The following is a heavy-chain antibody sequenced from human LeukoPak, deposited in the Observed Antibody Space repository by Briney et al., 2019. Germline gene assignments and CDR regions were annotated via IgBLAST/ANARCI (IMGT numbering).Heavy chain of an antibody. CDR2: IYYSGST. V-gene: IGHV4-59*01. CDR1: GGSISSNC. D-gene: IGHD2-15*01. CDR3: ARDRGYCSGGSCYRWFDP. J-gene: IGHJ5*02. Sequence: SETLSLTCTVSGGSISSNCWSWIRQPPGKGLEWIGYIYYSGSTNYNPSLKSRVTISVDTSKNQFSLKLSSVTAADTAVYYCARDRGYCSGGSCYRWFDPWGQGTLVTVSS.